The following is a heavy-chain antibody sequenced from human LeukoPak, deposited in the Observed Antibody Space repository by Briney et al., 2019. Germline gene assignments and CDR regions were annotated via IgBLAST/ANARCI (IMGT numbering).Heavy chain of an antibody. J-gene: IGHJ4*02. Sequence: SETLSLTCTVSGGSINRDNYWWGWFRQPPGKGLEWIGSFHYSGITSYSPSLKSRVIISVDTSKNQFSLKLSSVTAADTAVYYCARVGDCSGGGCYRNYFDYWGQGTLVTVSS. V-gene: IGHV4-39*07. D-gene: IGHD2-15*01. CDR3: ARVGDCSGGGCYRNYFDY. CDR2: FHYSGIT. CDR1: GGSINRDNYW.